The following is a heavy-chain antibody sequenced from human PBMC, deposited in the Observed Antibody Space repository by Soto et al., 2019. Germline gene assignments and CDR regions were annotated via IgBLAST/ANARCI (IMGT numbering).Heavy chain of an antibody. V-gene: IGHV3-33*06. CDR3: AKGLGSPYWYFDL. Sequence: QVQLVESGGGVVQPGRSLRLSCAGSGFTFSDYGMHWVRQAPGKGLEGVAVIWYDGSKTYYVDSVKGRFTISRDNSRSTVDLQMNSLRDEDTALYYCAKGLGSPYWYFDLWGRGTLVTVSS. CDR1: GFTFSDYG. CDR2: IWYDGSKT. J-gene: IGHJ2*01. D-gene: IGHD2-15*01.